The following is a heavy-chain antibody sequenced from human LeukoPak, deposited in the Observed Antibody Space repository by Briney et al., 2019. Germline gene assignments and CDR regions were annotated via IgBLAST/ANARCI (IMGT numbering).Heavy chain of an antibody. CDR1: GFTFANYA. V-gene: IGHV3-23*01. Sequence: GGSLRLSCAASGFTFANYAMSWVRLAPGKGLEWVSTISSTGGSTYYADSVKGRFTISRDNSKNTLYLQMNSLRVEDTAIYYCARYSNYLDYWGQGTLVPGSS. CDR3: ARYSNYLDY. CDR2: ISSTGGST. D-gene: IGHD4-11*01. J-gene: IGHJ4*02.